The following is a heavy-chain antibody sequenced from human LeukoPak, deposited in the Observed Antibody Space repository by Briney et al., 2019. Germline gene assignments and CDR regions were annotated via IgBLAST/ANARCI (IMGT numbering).Heavy chain of an antibody. J-gene: IGHJ4*02. V-gene: IGHV1-24*01. Sequence: ASVKLSCRVSGYTLTTLSMHWVRQAPGKGLEWTGGFDPDTVETIYAQKFQGRVTMTEDTSTDTAYMDLSSLRTEDAAVYYCATVRYYDTPGDSDYFDYWGQGTLVTVSS. CDR1: GYTLTTLS. CDR2: FDPDTVET. CDR3: ATVRYYDTPGDSDYFDY. D-gene: IGHD3-22*01.